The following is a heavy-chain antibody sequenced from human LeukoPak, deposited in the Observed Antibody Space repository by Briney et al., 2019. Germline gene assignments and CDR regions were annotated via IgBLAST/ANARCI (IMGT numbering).Heavy chain of an antibody. J-gene: IGHJ4*02. D-gene: IGHD2-8*01. CDR3: AREVSANCASGICFDY. V-gene: IGHV4-34*01. CDR1: GGSFSGYY. Sequence: SETLSLTCAVYGGSFSGYYWSWIRQPPGKGLEWIGEINHSGSTNYNPSLKSRVTISVDTSKNQFSLKLSSVTAADTAVYYCAREVSANCASGICFDYWGQGTLLTVSS. CDR2: INHSGST.